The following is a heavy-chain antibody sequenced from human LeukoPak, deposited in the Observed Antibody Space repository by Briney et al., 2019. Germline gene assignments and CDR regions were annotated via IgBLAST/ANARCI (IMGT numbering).Heavy chain of an antibody. CDR1: GGSFSGYY. J-gene: IGHJ4*02. CDR2: INHSGST. V-gene: IGHV4-34*01. CDR3: ARVAVLTGTFEFGY. Sequence: SETLSLTCAVYGGSFSGYYWSWIRQPPGKGLEWIGEINHSGSTNYNPSLKSRVTISVDTSKNQFSLKLSSVTAADTAVYYCARVAVLTGTFEFGYWGQGTLVTVSS. D-gene: IGHD1-20*01.